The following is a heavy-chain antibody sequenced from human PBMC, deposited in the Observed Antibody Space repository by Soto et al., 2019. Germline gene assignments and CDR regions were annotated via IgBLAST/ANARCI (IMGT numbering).Heavy chain of an antibody. CDR2: IYDSGNT. D-gene: IGHD2-2*01. CDR1: GDSISSYF. CDR3: VSSRAAIYGDAFDV. Sequence: VQLQESGPGLVKPSETLSLTCSVSGDSISSYFRNWIRQPPGKGLERIGCIYDSGNTDYNPSLKSRVTMSLSTSKNQFSLNLSSVTAADTAVYYCVSSRAAIYGDAFDVWGQGTMVTVSS. J-gene: IGHJ3*01. V-gene: IGHV4-59*03.